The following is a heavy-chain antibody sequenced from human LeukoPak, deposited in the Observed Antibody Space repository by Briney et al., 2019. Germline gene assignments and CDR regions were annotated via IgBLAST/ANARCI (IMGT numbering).Heavy chain of an antibody. CDR3: ARGFQWELRSAHAFDI. Sequence: PSETLSLTCTVSGGSISSSSYYWGWIRQPPGKGLEWIGYIYYSGSTNYNPSLKSRVTISVDTSKNQFSLKLSSVTAADTAVYYCARGFQWELRSAHAFDIWGQGTMVTVSS. D-gene: IGHD1-26*01. J-gene: IGHJ3*02. CDR2: IYYSGST. V-gene: IGHV4-61*05. CDR1: GGSISSSSYY.